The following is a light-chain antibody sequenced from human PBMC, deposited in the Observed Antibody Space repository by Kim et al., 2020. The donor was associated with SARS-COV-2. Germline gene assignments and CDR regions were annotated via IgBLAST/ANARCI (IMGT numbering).Light chain of an antibody. CDR1: ALPKKY. V-gene: IGLV3-10*01. CDR3: YSTDFSGNHRV. CDR2: EDR. Sequence: SYELTQPPSVSVSPGQTARITCSGEALPKKYAYWYQQKSGQAPVLVIYEDRKRPSGIPERFSASSSGTMATLTISGAQVEDEGDYHCYSTDFSGNHRVFGGGTQLTAL. J-gene: IGLJ7*02.